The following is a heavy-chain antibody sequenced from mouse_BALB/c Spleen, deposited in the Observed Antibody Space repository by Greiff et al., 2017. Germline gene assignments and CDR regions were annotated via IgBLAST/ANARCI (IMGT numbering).Heavy chain of an antibody. D-gene: IGHD2-14*01. Sequence: EVKVVESGGGLVKPGGSLKLSCAASGFAFSSYDMSWVRQTPEKRLEWVAYISSGGGSTYYPDTVKGRFTISRDNAKNTLYLQMSSLKSEDTAMYYCHYRYDDAMDYWGQGTSVTVSS. CDR1: GFAFSSYD. V-gene: IGHV5-12-1*01. CDR2: ISSGGGST. CDR3: HYRYDDAMDY. J-gene: IGHJ4*01.